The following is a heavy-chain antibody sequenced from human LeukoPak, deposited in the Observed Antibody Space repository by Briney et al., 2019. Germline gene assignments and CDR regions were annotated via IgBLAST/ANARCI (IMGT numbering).Heavy chain of an antibody. J-gene: IGHJ4*02. CDR3: AKGGDTRMVTDY. D-gene: IGHD5-18*01. V-gene: IGHV3-23*01. CDR2: ISGSGGST. CDR1: GFTFSSYA. Sequence: GGSLRLSCAASGFTFSSYAMSWVRQTPGKGLEWVSGISGSGGSTYYADSVKGRFTISRDNSKNTLYLQMNSLRAEDTAVYYCAKGGDTRMVTDYWGQGTLGTVSS.